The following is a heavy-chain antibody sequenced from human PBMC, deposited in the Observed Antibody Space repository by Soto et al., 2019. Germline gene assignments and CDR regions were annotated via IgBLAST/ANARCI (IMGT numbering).Heavy chain of an antibody. V-gene: IGHV4-34*01. CDR1: GGSFSGYY. CDR3: ARGHGYSYGYFCDY. CDR2: INHSGST. D-gene: IGHD5-18*01. Sequence: SETLSLTCAVYGGSFSGYYWSWIRQPPGKGLEWIGEINHSGSTNYNPSLKSRVTISVDTSKNQFSLKLSSVTAADTAVYYCARGHGYSYGYFCDYWGQGTLVTVSS. J-gene: IGHJ4*02.